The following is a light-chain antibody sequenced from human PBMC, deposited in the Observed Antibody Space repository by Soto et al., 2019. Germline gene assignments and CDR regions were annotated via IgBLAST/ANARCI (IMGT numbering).Light chain of an antibody. J-gene: IGKJ4*01. CDR3: TQHNSYPVT. CDR1: QGIGND. V-gene: IGKV1-17*01. Sequence: DIQMTQSPSSLSASVGDRVSIACRASQGIGNDLAWYQQRPGKAPKRLIYGASTLQSGVPSRFSGSGTGTEFTLTIDSLQPEDFATYYCTQHNSYPVTFGVGTKVEIK. CDR2: GAS.